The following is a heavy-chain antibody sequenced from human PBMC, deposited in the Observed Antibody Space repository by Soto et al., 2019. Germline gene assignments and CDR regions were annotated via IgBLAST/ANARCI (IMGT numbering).Heavy chain of an antibody. D-gene: IGHD6-6*01. CDR3: ARDRGSSQPFDY. Sequence: SVKVSCKASGGTFSSYAISWVRQAPGQGLEWMGGIIPIFGTANYAQKFQGRVTITADESTSTAYMELSSLRSEDTAVYYCARDRGSSQPFDYCGQGTLVTVSS. CDR1: GGTFSSYA. CDR2: IIPIFGTA. J-gene: IGHJ4*02. V-gene: IGHV1-69*13.